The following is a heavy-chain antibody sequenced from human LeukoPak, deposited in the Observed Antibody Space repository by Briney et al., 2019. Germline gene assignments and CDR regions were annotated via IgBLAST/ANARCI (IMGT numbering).Heavy chain of an antibody. D-gene: IGHD6-13*01. J-gene: IGHJ3*02. V-gene: IGHV3-23*01. Sequence: GSLRLSCAASGFTFSSYAMSWVRQAPGKGLEWVSAISGSGGSTYYAGSVKGRFTISRDNSKNTLYLQMNSLRAGDTAVYYCAKEESPGIAAAGSRSPPDAFDIWGQGTMVTVSS. CDR1: GFTFSSYA. CDR2: ISGSGGST. CDR3: AKEESPGIAAAGSRSPPDAFDI.